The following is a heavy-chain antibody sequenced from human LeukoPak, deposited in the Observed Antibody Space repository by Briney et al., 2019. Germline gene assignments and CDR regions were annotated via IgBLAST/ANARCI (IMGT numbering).Heavy chain of an antibody. CDR1: GGSISSGDYY. J-gene: IGHJ4*02. D-gene: IGHD3-22*01. V-gene: IGHV4-30-4*01. CDR2: IHYSGST. Sequence: SETLSLTCTVSGGSISSGDYYWSWIRQPPGKGLEWIEYIHYSGSTYYNPSLKSRVTISVDTSKNQFSLKLSSVTAADTAVYYCARESANDSSGYYPVDYWGQGTLVTVSS. CDR3: ARESANDSSGYYPVDY.